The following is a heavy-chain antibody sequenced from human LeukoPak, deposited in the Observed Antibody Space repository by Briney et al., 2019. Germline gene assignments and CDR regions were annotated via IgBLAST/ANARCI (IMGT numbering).Heavy chain of an antibody. CDR1: GYTFTGYY. J-gene: IGHJ6*03. CDR3: ARAGRGLQWLVYYYMDV. V-gene: IGHV1-2*02. Sequence: ASVKVSCKASGYTFTGYYMHWVRLAPGQGLEWMGWINPNSGGTNYAQKFQGRVTMTRDTSISTAYMELSRLRSDDTAVYYCARAGRGLQWLVYYYMDVWGKGTTVTVSS. D-gene: IGHD6-19*01. CDR2: INPNSGGT.